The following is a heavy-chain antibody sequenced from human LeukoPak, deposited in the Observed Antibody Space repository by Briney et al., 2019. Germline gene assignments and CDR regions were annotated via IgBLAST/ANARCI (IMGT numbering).Heavy chain of an antibody. CDR1: GFTFSSYW. V-gene: IGHV3-7*01. Sequence: GGALRLSCTASGFTFSSYWMSWVRQAPGRGVEWVANIKQDGRETFYVASGWGRFTISRDNAENSLYLKMNSMRAENTAVYYCAKDQRYYDFWSGYGDPEGDYYMDVWGKGTTVTVSS. D-gene: IGHD3-3*01. J-gene: IGHJ6*03. CDR3: AKDQRYYDFWSGYGDPEGDYYMDV. CDR2: IKQDGRET.